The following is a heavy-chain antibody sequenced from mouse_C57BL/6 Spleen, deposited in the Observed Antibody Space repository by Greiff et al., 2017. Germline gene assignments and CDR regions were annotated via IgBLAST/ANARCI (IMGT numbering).Heavy chain of an antibody. CDR1: GYAFSSSW. CDR2: IYPGDGDT. D-gene: IGHD2-5*01. J-gene: IGHJ1*03. CDR3: ARYYSNYDWYFDV. V-gene: IGHV1-82*01. Sequence: QVQLKQSGPELVKPGASVKISCKASGYAFSSSWMNWVKQRPGKGLEWIGRIYPGDGDTNYNGKFKGKATLTAAKSSSTAYMQLSSLTSEDSAVYFCARYYSNYDWYFDVWGTGTTVTVSS.